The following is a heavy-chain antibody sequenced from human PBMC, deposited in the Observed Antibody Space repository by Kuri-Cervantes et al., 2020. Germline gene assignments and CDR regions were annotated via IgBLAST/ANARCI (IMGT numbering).Heavy chain of an antibody. J-gene: IGHJ4*02. CDR1: GGSFSGYY. D-gene: IGHD3-16*01. Sequence: SETLSLTCAVYGGSFSGYYWSWIRQPPGKGLEWIGEINHSGDTNYIPSLKSRVTISLDTSKSQFSLKMNSVTAADTAVYYCGSRPYHDYVWETDYWGQGTQVTVSS. CDR2: INHSGDT. V-gene: IGHV4-34*01. CDR3: GSRPYHDYVWETDY.